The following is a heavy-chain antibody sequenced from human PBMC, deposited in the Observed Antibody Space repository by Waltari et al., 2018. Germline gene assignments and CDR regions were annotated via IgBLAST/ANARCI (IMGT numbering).Heavy chain of an antibody. CDR1: YWSISSRSYY. D-gene: IGHD3-16*01. J-gene: IGHJ4*02. V-gene: IGHV4-39*07. CDR2: IYYSGSS. CDR3: ARVLIRTSGLNFDS. Sequence: QQESGPSLVKPSETLSLTCTVSYWSISSRSYYWGWFRLAPGKGLEGIGHIYYSGSSYHNPSLKSRITMSVDSSKNQFSLTLSSVTDADTAVYYCARVLIRTSGLNFDSWGQGSLVTVSS.